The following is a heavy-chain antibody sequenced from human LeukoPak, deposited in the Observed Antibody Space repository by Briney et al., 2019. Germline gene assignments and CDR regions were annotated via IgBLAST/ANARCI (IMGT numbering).Heavy chain of an antibody. D-gene: IGHD3-22*01. CDR1: GFTFSSYG. CDR2: VRYDGSNK. J-gene: IGHJ4*03. Sequence: PGGSLRLSCAASGFTFSSYGMHWVRQAPGKGLEWVAFVRYDGSNKYYADSVKGRFTISRDNSKNTLYLQMNSLRAEDTAVYYCAKDLGSYDYDSSGGYFDYWGQGTTVTVS. CDR3: AKDLGSYDYDSSGGYFDY. V-gene: IGHV3-30*02.